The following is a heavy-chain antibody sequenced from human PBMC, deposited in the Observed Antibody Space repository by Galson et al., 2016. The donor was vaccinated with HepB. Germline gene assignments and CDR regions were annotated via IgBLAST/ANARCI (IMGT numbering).Heavy chain of an antibody. V-gene: IGHV4-59*01. Sequence: SETLSLTCTVSGASITSFYWNWIRQSPGKGLEWIGYVYYYGTTSHNPSLKGRVTTSIDSSKNQLSLNLTSVSAADTAVYYCARAGFFDRLLIDAFDTWGRGTMVTVSS. J-gene: IGHJ3*02. D-gene: IGHD3-9*01. CDR1: GASITSFY. CDR2: VYYYGTT. CDR3: ARAGFFDRLLIDAFDT.